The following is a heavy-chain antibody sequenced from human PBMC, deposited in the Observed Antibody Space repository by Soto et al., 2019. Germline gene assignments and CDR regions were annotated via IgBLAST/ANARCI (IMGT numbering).Heavy chain of an antibody. D-gene: IGHD5-12*01. V-gene: IGHV1-69*13. Sequence: VALVKVSCKASGGTFSSYAISWVRQAPGQGLEWMGGTIPIFGTANYAQKFQGRVTITADESTSTAYMELSSLRSEDTAVYYCRIVAKIGGVLAAVDYWGQGTLVTVSS. CDR2: TIPIFGTA. CDR1: GGTFSSYA. J-gene: IGHJ4*02. CDR3: RIVAKIGGVLAAVDY.